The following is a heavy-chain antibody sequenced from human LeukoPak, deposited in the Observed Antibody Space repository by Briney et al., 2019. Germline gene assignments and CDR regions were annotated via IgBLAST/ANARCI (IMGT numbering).Heavy chain of an antibody. D-gene: IGHD6-19*01. V-gene: IGHV3-48*01. CDR1: GFTFSSYS. Sequence: GGSLRLSCAASGFTFSSYSMTWVRQAPGKGLEWVSYISSSSSTIYYADSVKGRFTISRDNAKNSLYLQMNSLRAEDTAVYYCARASRWLAWGQGTLVTVSS. CDR2: ISSSSSTI. J-gene: IGHJ5*02. CDR3: ARASRWLA.